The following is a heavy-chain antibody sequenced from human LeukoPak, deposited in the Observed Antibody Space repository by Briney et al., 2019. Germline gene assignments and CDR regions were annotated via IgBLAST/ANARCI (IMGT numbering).Heavy chain of an antibody. CDR3: ARVLDKYSSGWYNWFDP. J-gene: IGHJ5*02. CDR1: GYTFTSYG. CDR2: ISAYNGNT. Sequence: ASVKVSCKASGYTFTSYGISWVRQAPGQGLEWMGWISAYNGNTNYAQKLQGRVTMTTDTSTSTAYMELRSLRSDDTAVYYCARVLDKYSSGWYNWFDPCGQGTLVTVSS. D-gene: IGHD6-19*01. V-gene: IGHV1-18*01.